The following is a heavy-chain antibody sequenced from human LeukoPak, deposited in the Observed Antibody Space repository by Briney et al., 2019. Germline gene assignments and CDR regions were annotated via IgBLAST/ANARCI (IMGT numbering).Heavy chain of an antibody. CDR1: GFTFSNAW. CDR3: AKDPNYYGSGSYFDWFDP. V-gene: IGHV3-23*01. D-gene: IGHD3-10*01. Sequence: GGSLRLSCAASGFTFSNAWMSWVRQAPGKGLEWVSAISGSGGSTYYADSVKGRSTISRDNSKNTLYLQMNSLRAEDTAVYYCAKDPNYYGSGSYFDWFDPWGQGTLVTVSS. J-gene: IGHJ5*02. CDR2: ISGSGGST.